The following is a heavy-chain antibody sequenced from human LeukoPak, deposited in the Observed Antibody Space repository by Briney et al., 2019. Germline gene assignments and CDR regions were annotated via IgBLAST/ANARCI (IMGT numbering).Heavy chain of an antibody. V-gene: IGHV3-30-3*01. Sequence: PGRSLRLSCAASGFTFSSYEMNWVRQAPGTKLEWVAVISYDGSNKYYADSVRGRFTISRDNSKNMMYLQMNSLRAEDTAVYFCATESGTYSGSCFDYWGQGTLVTVSS. CDR3: ATESGTYSGSCFDY. J-gene: IGHJ4*02. D-gene: IGHD1-26*01. CDR2: ISYDGSNK. CDR1: GFTFSSYE.